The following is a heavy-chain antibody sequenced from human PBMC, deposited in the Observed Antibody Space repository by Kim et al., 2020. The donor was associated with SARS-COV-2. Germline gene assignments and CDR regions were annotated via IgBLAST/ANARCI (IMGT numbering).Heavy chain of an antibody. V-gene: IGHV3-11*04. J-gene: IGHJ4*02. D-gene: IGHD3-22*01. CDR3: ARVFQPFNDYYDSSGPLDY. CDR2: ISSSGSTI. Sequence: GGSLRLSCAASGFTFSDYYMSWIRQAPGKGLEWVSYISSSGSTIYYADSVKGRFTISRDNAKNSLYLQMNSLRAEDTAVYYCARVFQPFNDYYDSSGPLDYWGQGTLVTVSS. CDR1: GFTFSDYY.